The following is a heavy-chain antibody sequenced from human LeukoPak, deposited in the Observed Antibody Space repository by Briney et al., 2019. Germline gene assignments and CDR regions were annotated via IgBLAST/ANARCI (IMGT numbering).Heavy chain of an antibody. CDR3: ARDTGATRGLFDY. CDR1: GGTFSSYA. CDR2: IIPIFGTA. J-gene: IGHJ4*02. V-gene: IGHV1-69*13. Sequence: ASVKVSCKASGGTFSSYAISWVRQAPGQGLEWMGGIIPIFGTANYAQKFQGRVTITADESTSTAYMELSSLRSEDAAVYYCARDTGATRGLFDYWGQGTLVTVS. D-gene: IGHD1-26*01.